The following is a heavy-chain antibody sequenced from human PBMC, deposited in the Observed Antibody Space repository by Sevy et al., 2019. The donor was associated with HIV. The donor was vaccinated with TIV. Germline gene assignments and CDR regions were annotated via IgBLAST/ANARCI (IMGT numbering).Heavy chain of an antibody. D-gene: IGHD5-12*01. Sequence: SETLSLTCTVSGGSISSYYWSWIRQPPGKGLEWIGYIYYSGSTNYNPSLKSRVTISVDTSKNQFSLKLSSVTAADTTVYYCARGDGYNYFDYWGQGTLVTVSS. CDR1: GGSISSYY. CDR2: IYYSGST. CDR3: ARGDGYNYFDY. V-gene: IGHV4-59*01. J-gene: IGHJ4*02.